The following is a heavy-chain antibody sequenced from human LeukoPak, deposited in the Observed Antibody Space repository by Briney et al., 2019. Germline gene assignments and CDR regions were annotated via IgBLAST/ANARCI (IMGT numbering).Heavy chain of an antibody. CDR3: ARGVVCSPAQSTSCQWGDAFDI. Sequence: VASVKVSCKASGGTFSSYTISWVRQAPGQGLEWMGRIIPILGTANYAQKFQGRVTITADESTSTAYMELSSLRSEDTAVYYCARGVVCSPAQSTSCQWGDAFDIWGQGTMVTVSS. CDR2: IIPILGTA. J-gene: IGHJ3*02. D-gene: IGHD2-2*01. V-gene: IGHV1-69*08. CDR1: GGTFSSYT.